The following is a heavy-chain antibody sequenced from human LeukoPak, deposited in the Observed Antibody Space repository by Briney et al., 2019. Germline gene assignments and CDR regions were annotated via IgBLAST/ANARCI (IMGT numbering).Heavy chain of an antibody. CDR2: ISSSSSTI. J-gene: IGHJ4*02. Sequence: GGSLRLSCAASGFTFSTYSMNWVRQAPGKGLEWVSYISSSSSTIYYADSVKGRFTISRDNAKNSLYLQMNSLRAEDTAVYYCARAVSSGWSLYYFDYWGQGTLVTVSS. V-gene: IGHV3-48*01. D-gene: IGHD6-19*01. CDR1: GFTFSTYS. CDR3: ARAVSSGWSLYYFDY.